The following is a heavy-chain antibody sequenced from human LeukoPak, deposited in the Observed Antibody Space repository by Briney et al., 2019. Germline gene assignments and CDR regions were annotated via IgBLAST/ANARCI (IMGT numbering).Heavy chain of an antibody. V-gene: IGHV4-59*01. J-gene: IGHJ6*03. CDR2: IYYSGST. D-gene: IGHD2-2*01. Sequence: PSETLSLTCAVYGGSFSGYYWSWIRQPPGKGLEWIGYIYYSGSTNYNPSLKSRVTISVDTSKNQFSLKLSSVTAADTAVYYCARTDIVVVPAAPDYYMDVWGKGTTVTVSS. CDR1: GGSFSGYY. CDR3: ARTDIVVVPAAPDYYMDV.